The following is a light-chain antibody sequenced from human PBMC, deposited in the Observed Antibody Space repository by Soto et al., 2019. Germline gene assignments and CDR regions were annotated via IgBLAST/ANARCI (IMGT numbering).Light chain of an antibody. CDR3: QRYNSYS. J-gene: IGKJ1*01. CDR2: DAS. CDR1: QSISSW. Sequence: DIQMTQSPSTLSASVGDRVTITYRASQSISSWLAWYQQKPGKAPKLLIYDASSLESGVPSRFSGSGSGTEFTLTISSLQPDDFATYYCQRYNSYSFGQGTKVEIK. V-gene: IGKV1-5*01.